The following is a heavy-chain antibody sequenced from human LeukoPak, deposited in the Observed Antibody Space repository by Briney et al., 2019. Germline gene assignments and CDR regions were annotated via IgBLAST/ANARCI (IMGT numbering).Heavy chain of an antibody. D-gene: IGHD5-24*01. J-gene: IGHJ3*02. CDR1: GFTFSSYA. CDR3: ARGDFRLEMSTSIAFDI. CDR2: FSGSGGNT. Sequence: GGSLRLSCAASGFTFSSYAMHWVRQAPGKGLEWVSTFSGSGGNTYYADSVKGRFTISRDNSKNTLYLQMNSLRADDTAVYYCARGDFRLEMSTSIAFDIWGQGTMVTVSS. V-gene: IGHV3-23*01.